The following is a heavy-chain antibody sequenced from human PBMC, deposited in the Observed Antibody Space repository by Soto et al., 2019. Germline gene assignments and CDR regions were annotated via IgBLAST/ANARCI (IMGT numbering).Heavy chain of an antibody. CDR3: ARGGFISAFDY. CDR1: GGSISSGDYY. V-gene: IGHV4-30-4*01. J-gene: IGHJ4*02. D-gene: IGHD3-3*01. Sequence: QVQLQESGPGLVKPSQTLSLTCTVSGGSISSGDYYSSWIRQPPGKGLEWIGYIYYSGSTYNNPSHNRRITISVDTSKNQSALKLSSVTAADTAVYYCARGGFISAFDYWGQGTLVTVSS. CDR2: IYYSGST.